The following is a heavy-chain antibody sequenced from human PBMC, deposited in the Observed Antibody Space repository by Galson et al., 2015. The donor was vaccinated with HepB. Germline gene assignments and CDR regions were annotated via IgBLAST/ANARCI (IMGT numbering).Heavy chain of an antibody. D-gene: IGHD4-23*01. CDR1: GGTFSSYT. CDR3: ARAFHNHGGKKGRGYGMDV. V-gene: IGHV1-69*02. Sequence: SVKVSCKASGGTFSSYTISWVRQAPGQGLEWMGRIIPILGIANYAQKFQGRVTITADKSTSTAYMELSSLRSEDTAVYYCARAFHNHGGKKGRGYGMDVWGQGTTVTVSS. CDR2: IIPILGIA. J-gene: IGHJ6*02.